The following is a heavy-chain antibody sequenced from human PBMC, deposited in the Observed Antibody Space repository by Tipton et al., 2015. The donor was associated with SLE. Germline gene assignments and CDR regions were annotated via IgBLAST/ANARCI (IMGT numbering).Heavy chain of an antibody. CDR1: GFTFSSYA. J-gene: IGHJ4*02. CDR2: ISGSGGST. CDR3: TRAQVPLSYYFDY. V-gene: IGHV3-23*01. D-gene: IGHD3-10*01. Sequence: GSLRLSCAASGFTFSSYAMSWVRQAPGKGLEWVSAISGSGGSTYYADSVKGRFTISRDNSKNTLYLQMNSLRAEDTAVYYCTRAQVPLSYYFDYWGQGTLVTVSS.